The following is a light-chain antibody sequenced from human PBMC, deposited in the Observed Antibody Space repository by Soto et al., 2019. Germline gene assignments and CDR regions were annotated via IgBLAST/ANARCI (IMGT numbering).Light chain of an antibody. V-gene: IGKV1-5*01. Sequence: DIQMTQSPSTLSASVGERATLPCRASQSISSWLAWYQQKPGKAPKLLIYDASSLESGVPSRFSGSGSGTEFTLTISSLQPDDFATYYCQQYNSYWTFGQGTKVDIK. CDR3: QQYNSYWT. CDR1: QSISSW. CDR2: DAS. J-gene: IGKJ1*01.